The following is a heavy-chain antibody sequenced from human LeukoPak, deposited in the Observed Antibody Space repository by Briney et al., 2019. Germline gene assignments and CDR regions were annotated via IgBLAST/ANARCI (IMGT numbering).Heavy chain of an antibody. CDR1: GGSFSGYY. CDR3: ARVGTDGYNS. CDR2: INHSGST. Sequence: SETLSLTCAVYGGSFSGYYWSWIRQPPGKGLEWIGEINHSGSTNYNPSLKSRVTISVATSKNQFSLKLSSVTGADTAVYYCARVGTDGYNSWGQGTLVTVSS. J-gene: IGHJ4*02. D-gene: IGHD5-24*01. V-gene: IGHV4-34*01.